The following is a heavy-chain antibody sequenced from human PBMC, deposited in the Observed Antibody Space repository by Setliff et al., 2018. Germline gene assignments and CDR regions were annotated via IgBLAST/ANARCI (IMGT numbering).Heavy chain of an antibody. CDR2: IYYSGST. CDR3: ARASTYYNFWSGYYDY. Sequence: SETLSLTCTVSGGSISSSSYYWGWIRQPPGKGLEWIGSIYYSGSTHYNPSLKSRVTISVDTSKNQFSLKLSSVTAADTAVYYCARASTYYNFWSGYYDYWGQGTLVTVSS. CDR1: GGSISSSSYY. J-gene: IGHJ4*02. V-gene: IGHV4-39*07. D-gene: IGHD3-3*01.